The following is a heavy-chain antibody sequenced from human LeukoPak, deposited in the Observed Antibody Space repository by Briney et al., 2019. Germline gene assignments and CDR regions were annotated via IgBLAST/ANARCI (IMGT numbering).Heavy chain of an antibody. D-gene: IGHD1-14*01. J-gene: IGHJ4*02. V-gene: IGHV3-23*01. CDR1: AFIFSGHW. CDR3: AKLHNLNSDY. Sequence: GGSLRLSCEGSAFIFSGHWMNWVRQAPGKGLEWVSTISGSGGNTYYAGSVKGRFTISRDNSKNTLYLQMNSLRAEDTAVYYCAKLHNLNSDYWGQGTLVTVSS. CDR2: ISGSGGNT.